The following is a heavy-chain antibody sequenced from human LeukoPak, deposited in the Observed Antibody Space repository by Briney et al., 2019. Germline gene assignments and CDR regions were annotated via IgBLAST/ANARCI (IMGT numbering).Heavy chain of an antibody. D-gene: IGHD2-2*01. CDR1: GFTFSNYD. Sequence: GGSLRLSCAASGFTFSNYDMHWVRQAPGKGLEWVAFIRYDGSNIYYADSVQGRFTISRDKSKNTLYLQMNSLRAEDTAVYYCARVMGRYCSSNSCYVDYWGQGTLVTVSS. CDR2: IRYDGSNI. V-gene: IGHV3-30*02. J-gene: IGHJ4*02. CDR3: ARVMGRYCSSNSCYVDY.